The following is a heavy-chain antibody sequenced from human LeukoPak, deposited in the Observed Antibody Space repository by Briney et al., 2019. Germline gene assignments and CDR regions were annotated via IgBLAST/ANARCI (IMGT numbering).Heavy chain of an antibody. Sequence: GGSVRLSCAASGFTFSSYAMSWVRQAPGKGLEWVSAISGSGGSTYYADSVKDRFTISRDKSKNTLYLQMNSLRAEDTAVYYCAKLGYCSGGSCDSFDYWGQGTLVTVSS. CDR3: AKLGYCSGGSCDSFDY. CDR1: GFTFSSYA. CDR2: ISGSGGST. J-gene: IGHJ4*02. D-gene: IGHD2-15*01. V-gene: IGHV3-23*01.